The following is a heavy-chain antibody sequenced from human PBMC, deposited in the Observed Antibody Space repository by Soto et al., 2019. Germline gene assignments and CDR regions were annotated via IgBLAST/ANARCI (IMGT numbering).Heavy chain of an antibody. CDR2: INHSGST. CDR1: GGSFSGYY. D-gene: IGHD6-6*01. CDR3: ARGKQQLVGQDTTDY. Sequence: SETLSLTCAVYGGSFSGYYWSWIRQPPGKGLEWIGEINHSGSTNYNPSLKSRVTISVDTSKNQFSLKLSSVTAADTAVYYCARGKQQLVGQDTTDYWGQGTLVTVSS. J-gene: IGHJ4*02. V-gene: IGHV4-34*01.